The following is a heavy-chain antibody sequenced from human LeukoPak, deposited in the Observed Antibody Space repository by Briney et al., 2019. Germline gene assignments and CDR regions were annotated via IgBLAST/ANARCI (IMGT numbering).Heavy chain of an antibody. CDR3: ARVQNYDYVWGSYRPNWFDP. V-gene: IGHV4-34*01. CDR2: INHSGST. J-gene: IGHJ5*02. CDR1: GGSFSGYY. D-gene: IGHD3-16*02. Sequence: SETLSLTCAVYGGSFSGYYWSWIRQPPGKGLEWIGAINHSGSTNYNPSLKSRVTISVDTSKNQFSLKLSSVTAADRAVYYCARVQNYDYVWGSYRPNWFDPWGQGTLVTVSS.